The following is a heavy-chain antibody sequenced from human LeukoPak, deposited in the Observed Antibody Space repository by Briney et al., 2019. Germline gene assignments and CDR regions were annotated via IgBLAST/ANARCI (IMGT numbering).Heavy chain of an antibody. Sequence: KTSETLSLTCTVSGYSISSGNYWDWIRQPPGKGLEWIGYIYYSGSTNYNPSLKSRVTISVDTSKNQFSLKLSSVTAADTAVYYCARTTEGGYTYDYFYYYYMDVWGKGTTVTISS. CDR3: ARTTEGGYTYDYFYYYYMDV. V-gene: IGHV4-61*01. CDR1: GYSISSGNY. D-gene: IGHD5-18*01. J-gene: IGHJ6*03. CDR2: IYYSGST.